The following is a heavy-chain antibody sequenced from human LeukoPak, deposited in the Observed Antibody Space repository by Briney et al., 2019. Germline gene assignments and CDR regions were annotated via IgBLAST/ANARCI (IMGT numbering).Heavy chain of an antibody. J-gene: IGHJ4*02. Sequence: PGGSLRLSCAASGFTFSTYWMHWVRQAPGKGLVWVSRINSDGSSTSYADSVKGRFTISRDNAKNTLYLQMNSLRAEDTAVYYCARARYYDRSGRHFDYWGQGTLVTVSS. CDR2: INSDGSST. V-gene: IGHV3-74*01. CDR1: GFTFSTYW. CDR3: ARARYYDRSGRHFDY. D-gene: IGHD3-22*01.